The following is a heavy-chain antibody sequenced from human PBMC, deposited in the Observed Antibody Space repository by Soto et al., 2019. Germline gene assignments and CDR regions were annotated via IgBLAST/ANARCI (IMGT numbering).Heavy chain of an antibody. J-gene: IGHJ3*02. CDR3: ARRGWDAFDI. CDR1: GFTFSSYG. CDR2: ISYDGSNK. Sequence: ESGGGVVPPGRSLRLSCAASGFTFSSYGMHWVRQAPGKGLEWVAVISYDGSNKYYADSVKGRFTISRDNSKNTLYLQMNSLRAEDTAVYYCARRGWDAFDIWGQGTMVTVSS. V-gene: IGHV3-30*03.